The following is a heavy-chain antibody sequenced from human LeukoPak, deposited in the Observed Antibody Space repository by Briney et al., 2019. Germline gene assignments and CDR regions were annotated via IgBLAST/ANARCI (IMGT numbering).Heavy chain of an antibody. CDR1: GFTFSEHN. J-gene: IGHJ4*02. Sequence: AGGSLRLSCAASGFTFSEHNMHWVRQAPGKGLEWVTLISSDGSNKYYADSVKGRFTISRDNSKNTLYVQMNSLRAEDTAVYYCARDSGYRNGHGGDYWGQGTLVTVSS. CDR3: ARDSGYRNGHGGDY. V-gene: IGHV3-30-3*01. CDR2: ISSDGSNK. D-gene: IGHD5-18*01.